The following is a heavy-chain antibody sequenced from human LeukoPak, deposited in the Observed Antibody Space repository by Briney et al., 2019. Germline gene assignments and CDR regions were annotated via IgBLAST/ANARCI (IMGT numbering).Heavy chain of an antibody. CDR1: GFTFSSYS. D-gene: IGHD2-8*01. CDR3: ARDDGCGERCMPDDH. J-gene: IGHJ4*02. CDR2: ISSSSSFI. Sequence: PGGSLRLSCAASGFTFSSYSMNWVRQAPGKGLEWVSSISSSSSFIYYADSVKGRFTISRDNAKNSLSLQTNRLRGEDTAVYYCARDDGCGERCMPDDHWGQGTLVTVSS. V-gene: IGHV3-21*01.